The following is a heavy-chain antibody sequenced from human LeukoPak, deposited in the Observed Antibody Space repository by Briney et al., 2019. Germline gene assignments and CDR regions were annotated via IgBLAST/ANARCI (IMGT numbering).Heavy chain of an antibody. CDR2: IYYSGST. CDR1: GGSISSYY. V-gene: IGHV4-59*08. CDR3: ARFRGASTGH. J-gene: IGHJ4*02. Sequence: SETLSLTCTVFGGSISSYYWSWIRQPPGKGLEWIGYIYYSGSTNYNPSLKSRVTISVDTSKNQFSLKLSSVTAADTAVYYCARFRGASTGHWGQGTLVTVSS. D-gene: IGHD3-10*01.